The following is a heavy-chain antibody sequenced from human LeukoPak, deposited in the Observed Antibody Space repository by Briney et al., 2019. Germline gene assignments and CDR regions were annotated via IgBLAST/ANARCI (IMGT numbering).Heavy chain of an antibody. V-gene: IGHV3-23*01. CDR3: AKGGVAAARNY. CDR2: ISGSGGST. J-gene: IGHJ4*02. D-gene: IGHD6-13*01. Sequence: GGSLRLSCADSGFTFRSNAMSWVRQAPGKGLEWVSAISGSGGSTHYADSVKGRFTISRDNSKNTLYLQMNSLRAEDTAVYYCAKGGVAAARNYWGQGTLVTVSS. CDR1: GFTFRSNA.